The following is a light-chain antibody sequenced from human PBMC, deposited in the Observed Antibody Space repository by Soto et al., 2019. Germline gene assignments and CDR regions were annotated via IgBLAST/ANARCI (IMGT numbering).Light chain of an antibody. J-gene: IGKJ1*01. V-gene: IGKV1-5*01. CDR2: DAS. Sequence: DIQMTQSPSTLSASVGDTVTITCRASQNIKTWLAWHQQKPGKAPKLLIFDASTLESGVPSRFSGSGSGTDFTLTINSLQPDDFATYYFQQYNSYSPLFGQGTKVEIK. CDR1: QNIKTW. CDR3: QQYNSYSPL.